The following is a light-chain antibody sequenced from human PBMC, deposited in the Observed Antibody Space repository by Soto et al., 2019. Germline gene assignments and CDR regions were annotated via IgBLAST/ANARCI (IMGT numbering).Light chain of an antibody. CDR1: SSSIGSNS. CDR3: AAWDGSLNVYV. Sequence: QSVLTQPPSASGTPGQRVTISCSGSSSSIGSNSVNWYQQLPRTAPKVLIYTNSQRPSGVPDRFSGSKSGNSASLAISGLQPEDEADYYCAAWDGSLNVYVFGTGTKLTVL. V-gene: IGLV1-44*01. J-gene: IGLJ1*01. CDR2: TNS.